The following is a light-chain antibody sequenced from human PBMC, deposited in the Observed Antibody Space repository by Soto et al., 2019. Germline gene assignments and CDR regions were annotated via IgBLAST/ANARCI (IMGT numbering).Light chain of an antibody. V-gene: IGKV3-15*01. CDR2: VAS. J-gene: IGKJ4*01. CDR3: QKYNAWPLT. Sequence: EIVMTQSPATLSVSPGERVTLSCRASQRVSSNLAWYQQKPGQAPRLLIYVASTRATGIPARFSGSGSGTEFTFTINSLQYEDFAVYFCQKYNAWPLTFGGGNKVEIK. CDR1: QRVSSN.